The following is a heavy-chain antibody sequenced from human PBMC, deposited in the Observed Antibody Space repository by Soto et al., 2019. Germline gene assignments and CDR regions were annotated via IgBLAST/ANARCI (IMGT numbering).Heavy chain of an antibody. Sequence: ASVKVSCKASGYTFTSYAMHWVRQAPGQRLEWMGWINAGNGNTKYSQKFQGRVTITRDTSASTAYMELSSLRSEDTAVYYCARVKGGEVGAITLTHGYYYGMDVWGQGTTVTVSS. CDR2: INAGNGNT. D-gene: IGHD1-26*01. CDR3: ARVKGGEVGAITLTHGYYYGMDV. CDR1: GYTFTSYA. J-gene: IGHJ6*02. V-gene: IGHV1-3*01.